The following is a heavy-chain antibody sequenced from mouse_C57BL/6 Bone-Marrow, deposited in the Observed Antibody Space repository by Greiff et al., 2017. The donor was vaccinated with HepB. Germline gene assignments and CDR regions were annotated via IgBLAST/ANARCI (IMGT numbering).Heavy chain of an antibody. J-gene: IGHJ3*01. D-gene: IGHD2-1*01. CDR1: GYTFTSYW. V-gene: IGHV1-61*01. Sequence: QVQLQQSGAELVRPGSSVKLSCKASGYTFTSYWMDWVKQRPGQGLEWIGNIYPSDSETHYNQKFKDKATLTVDKSSSTAYMQLSSLTSEDSAVYYCARESTRGFAYWGQGTLVTVSA. CDR3: ARESTRGFAY. CDR2: IYPSDSET.